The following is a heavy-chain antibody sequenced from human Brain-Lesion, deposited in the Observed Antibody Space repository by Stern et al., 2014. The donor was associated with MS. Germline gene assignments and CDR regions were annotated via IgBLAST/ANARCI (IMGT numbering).Heavy chain of an antibody. CDR3: ARTGDDFGDYSLSY. V-gene: IGHV4-39*01. D-gene: IGHD4-17*01. CDR2: IYSSGST. CDR1: GGSINTNNYY. J-gene: IGHJ4*02. Sequence: QLQLQESGPGLVKPSETLSLTCTVSGGSINTNNYYWGWIRQPPGKGLEWIGNIYSSGSTFYSPSLKIRVTMSVDPSKNQFPLKLSSVTAADTAVYYCARTGDDFGDYSLSYWGQGTLVTVSS.